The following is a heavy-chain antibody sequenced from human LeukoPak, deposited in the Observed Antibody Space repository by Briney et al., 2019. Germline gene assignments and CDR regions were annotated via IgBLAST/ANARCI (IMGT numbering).Heavy chain of an antibody. J-gene: IGHJ4*02. Sequence: ASVKVSCKASGYTFTGYYVHWVRQAPGQGLEWMGWINPNSGGTNYAQKFQGRVTMTRDTSISTAYMELSRLRSDDTAVYYCAKDVTGRDYSGDYWGQGTLVTVSS. CDR2: INPNSGGT. D-gene: IGHD4-11*01. CDR1: GYTFTGYY. V-gene: IGHV1-2*02. CDR3: AKDVTGRDYSGDY.